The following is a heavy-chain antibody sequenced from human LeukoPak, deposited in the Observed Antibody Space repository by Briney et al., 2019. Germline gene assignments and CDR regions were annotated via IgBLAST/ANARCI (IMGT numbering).Heavy chain of an antibody. J-gene: IGHJ4*02. Sequence: GGSLRLSCAASAFSFSGYWMSWVRQAPGKGLEWVANIKQDGSEKYYVDSVKGRFTISRDNAKNSLYLQMNSLRAEDTAVYYCARVRTVLAPSPYYFDYWGQGTLVTVSS. D-gene: IGHD4-11*01. CDR2: IKQDGSEK. CDR3: ARVRTVLAPSPYYFDY. CDR1: AFSFSGYW. V-gene: IGHV3-7*01.